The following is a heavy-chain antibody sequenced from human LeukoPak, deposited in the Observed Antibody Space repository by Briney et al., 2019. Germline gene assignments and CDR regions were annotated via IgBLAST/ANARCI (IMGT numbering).Heavy chain of an antibody. CDR1: GFTFSNYA. V-gene: IGHV3-30-3*01. CDR3: ARMQWLIDY. D-gene: IGHD6-19*01. CDR2: ISTDGSNK. J-gene: IGHJ4*02. Sequence: PGGSLRLSCAASGFTFSNYAVHLVRQAPGKGLEWVAVISTDGSNKYYADSVKGRFTISRDDSKNTLYLQMNTLRDEDTAVYYCARMQWLIDYWGQGTLVTVSS.